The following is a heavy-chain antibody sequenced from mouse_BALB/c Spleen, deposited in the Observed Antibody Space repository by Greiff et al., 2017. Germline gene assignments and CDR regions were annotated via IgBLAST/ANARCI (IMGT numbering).Heavy chain of an antibody. D-gene: IGHD2-1*01. Sequence: VQLQQSGAELVKPGASVKLSCTASGFNIKDTYMHWVKQRPEQGLEWIGRIDPANGKTKYDPKFQGKATITADTSSNTAYLQLSSLTSEDTAVYYCAREGNYEGWFAYWGQGTLVTVSA. CDR3: AREGNYEGWFAY. J-gene: IGHJ3*01. CDR1: GFNIKDTY. CDR2: IDPANGKT. V-gene: IGHV14-3*02.